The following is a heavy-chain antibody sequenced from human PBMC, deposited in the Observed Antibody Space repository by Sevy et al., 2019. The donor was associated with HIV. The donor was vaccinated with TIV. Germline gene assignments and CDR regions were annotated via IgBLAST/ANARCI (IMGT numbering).Heavy chain of an antibody. D-gene: IGHD6-13*01. CDR3: ATHAGIAASGRVFDY. Sequence: GGSLRLSCAASGFTFSDHYMEWVRQAPGKGLEWVGRIRNKADSYTTEYAAPVKGRFTISRDESKNSLYLVMNSLKTEDTAVYYCATHAGIAASGRVFDYWGQGTLVTVSS. CDR1: GFTFSDHY. V-gene: IGHV3-72*01. CDR2: IRNKADSYTT. J-gene: IGHJ4*02.